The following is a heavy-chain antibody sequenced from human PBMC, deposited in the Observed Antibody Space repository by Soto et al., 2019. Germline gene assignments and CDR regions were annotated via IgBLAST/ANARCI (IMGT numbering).Heavy chain of an antibody. CDR1: GGSISSGGYS. CDR2: IYHSGST. Sequence: QLQLQESGSGLVKPSQTLSLTCAVSGGSISSGGYSWSWIRQPPGKGLEWIGYIYHSGSTYYNPSLKSRVTISVDRSKNQFSLKLSSVTAADTAVYYCARARPQSSSWIPGGMDVWGQGTTVTVSS. D-gene: IGHD6-13*01. V-gene: IGHV4-30-2*01. CDR3: ARARPQSSSWIPGGMDV. J-gene: IGHJ6*02.